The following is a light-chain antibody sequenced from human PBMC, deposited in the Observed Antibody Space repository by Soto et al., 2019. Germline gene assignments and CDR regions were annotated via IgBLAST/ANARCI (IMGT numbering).Light chain of an antibody. Sequence: DIQLTQSPSTLSGSVGDRVTITCRASQGVSTWLAWYQQRPSQAPKLLVYEASKLQSGVPSRFSASGSVRDFTLTISSLQPEDSATYYCQQYYDFRTCGQGTKGDIK. CDR1: QGVSTW. V-gene: IGKV1-5*03. J-gene: IGKJ1*01. CDR2: EAS. CDR3: QQYYDFRT.